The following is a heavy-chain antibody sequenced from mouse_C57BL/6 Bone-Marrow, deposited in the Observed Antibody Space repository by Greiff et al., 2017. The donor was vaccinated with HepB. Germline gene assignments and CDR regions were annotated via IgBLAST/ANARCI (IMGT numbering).Heavy chain of an antibody. CDR3: ARVGRKYDYDVKVYFDY. V-gene: IGHV1-69*01. Sequence: QVQLQQPGAELVMPGASVKLSCKASGYTFTSYWMHWVKQRPGQGLERIGEIDPSDSYTNYNQKFKGKSTLTVDKSSSTAYMQLSSLTSEDSAVYYCARVGRKYDYDVKVYFDYWGQGTTLTVSS. CDR2: IDPSDSYT. D-gene: IGHD2-4*01. J-gene: IGHJ2*01. CDR1: GYTFTSYW.